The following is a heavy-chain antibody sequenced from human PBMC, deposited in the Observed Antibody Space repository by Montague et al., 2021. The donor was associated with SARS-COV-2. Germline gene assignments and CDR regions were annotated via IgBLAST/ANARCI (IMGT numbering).Heavy chain of an antibody. CDR2: IHHSGST. Sequence: SETLSLTCAVYGGSFIGYYWSWIRQPPGKGLEWIGDIHHSGSTNYNPSFKSRVSISVDTSKNQFSLKLRSVTAADTAVYYCARAIVDVTMIIVVMTGVEHYFDFWGQGTLVTVSS. CDR1: GGSFIGYY. D-gene: IGHD3-22*01. CDR3: ARAIVDVTMIIVVMTGVEHYFDF. V-gene: IGHV4-34*01. J-gene: IGHJ4*02.